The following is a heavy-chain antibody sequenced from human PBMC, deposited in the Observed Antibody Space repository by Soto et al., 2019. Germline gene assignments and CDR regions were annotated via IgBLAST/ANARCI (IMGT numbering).Heavy chain of an antibody. CDR1: GGTFSSYA. CDR3: ARVPYYDFWSGPYNWFNP. D-gene: IGHD3-3*01. Sequence: SVKVSCKASGGTFSSYAISWVRQAPGQGLEWMGGIIPIFGTANYAQKFQGRVTITADESTSTAYMELSSLRSEDTAVYYCARVPYYDFWSGPYNWFNPWGQGTPVTVSS. CDR2: IIPIFGTA. V-gene: IGHV1-69*13. J-gene: IGHJ5*02.